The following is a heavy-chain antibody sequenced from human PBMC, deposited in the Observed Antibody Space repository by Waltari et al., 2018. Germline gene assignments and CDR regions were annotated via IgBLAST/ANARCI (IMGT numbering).Heavy chain of an antibody. V-gene: IGHV1-69*01. CDR1: GYTFTSYD. CDR3: AREGSHGTHYYGMDV. J-gene: IGHJ6*02. Sequence: QVQLVQSGAEVKKPGASVKVSCKASGYTFTSYDINWVRQATGQGLEWMGGIIPIFGTANYAQKFQGRVTITADESTSTAYMELSSLRSEDTAVYYCAREGSHGTHYYGMDVWGQGTTVTVSS. D-gene: IGHD1-26*01. CDR2: IIPIFGTA.